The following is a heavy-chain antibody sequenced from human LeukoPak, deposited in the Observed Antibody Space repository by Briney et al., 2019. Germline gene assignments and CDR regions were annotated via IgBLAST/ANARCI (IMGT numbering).Heavy chain of an antibody. D-gene: IGHD3-3*01. CDR3: AAILYDFWSGYSH. CDR1: GYTFTGYY. CDR2: INPNSGGT. Sequence: GASVKVSCKASGYTFTGYYMHWVRQAPGQGLEWMGWINPNSGGTNYAQKFQGRVTMTRDTSISTAYMELGRLRSDDTAVYYCAAILYDFWSGYSHWGQGTLVTVSS. J-gene: IGHJ4*02. V-gene: IGHV1-2*02.